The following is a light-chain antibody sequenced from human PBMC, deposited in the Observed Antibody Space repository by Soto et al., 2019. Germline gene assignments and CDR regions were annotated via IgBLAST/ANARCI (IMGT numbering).Light chain of an antibody. V-gene: IGLV1-51*01. Sequence: QSVLTQPPSVSAAPGQKVTISCSGRSSNIGNNYVYWYQQLPGTAPKLLIYDNNERPSGIPDRFSGSKSGTSATLDITGLQTGDEADYYCGTWDSSLSAGVFGGGTKLTVL. CDR3: GTWDSSLSAGV. J-gene: IGLJ2*01. CDR2: DNN. CDR1: SSNIGNNY.